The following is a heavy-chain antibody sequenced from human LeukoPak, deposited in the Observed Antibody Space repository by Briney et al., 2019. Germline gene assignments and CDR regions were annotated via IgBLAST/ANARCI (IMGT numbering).Heavy chain of an antibody. CDR3: AKSPTGDEFDY. D-gene: IGHD7-27*01. V-gene: IGHV3-23*01. J-gene: IGHJ4*02. CDR1: GFTFSTYA. CDR2: ISGSGGST. Sequence: GGSLRLSCAASGFTFSTYALSWVRQAPGKGLEWVSAISGSGGSTYYADSVKGRFTISRDNSKNTLYLQMNSLRAEDTAVYYCAKSPTGDEFDYWGQGTLVTVSS.